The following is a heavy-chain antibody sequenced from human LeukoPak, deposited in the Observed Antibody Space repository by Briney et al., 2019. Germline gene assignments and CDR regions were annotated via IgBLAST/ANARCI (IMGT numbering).Heavy chain of an antibody. J-gene: IGHJ4*02. Sequence: HGESLNICCKGSGYCLGNYWSGLVRQMPGKGLEWMGIIYPGDSDTRYSPSFQGQVTISADKSIRTAYLQWSSLKASDTAMYYCARLAWLYGSGRLRGKYFGYWGQGTLVTVSS. CDR2: IYPGDSDT. CDR3: ARLAWLYGSGRLRGKYFGY. D-gene: IGHD3-10*01. V-gene: IGHV5-51*01. CDR1: GYCLGNYW.